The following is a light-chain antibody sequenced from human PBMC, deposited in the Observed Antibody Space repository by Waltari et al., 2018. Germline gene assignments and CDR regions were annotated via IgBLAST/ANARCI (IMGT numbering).Light chain of an antibody. CDR3: QSYDSSLSV. V-gene: IGLV1-40*01. CDR1: SSNIGAGYD. Sequence: QSVLTQPPSVSGAPGQRVTIPCTGSSSNIGAGYDVHWYQQLPGTAPKLLIYGTSNRPSGVPDRFSGSKSGTSASLAITGLQAEDEADYYCQSYDSSLSVFGTGTKVTVL. J-gene: IGLJ1*01. CDR2: GTS.